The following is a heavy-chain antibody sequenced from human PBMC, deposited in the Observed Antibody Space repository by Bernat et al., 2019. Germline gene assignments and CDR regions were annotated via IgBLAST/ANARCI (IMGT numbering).Heavy chain of an antibody. CDR1: GFTFSSYS. J-gene: IGHJ2*01. CDR2: ISSSSSYT. CDR3: VSTTDWYFDL. V-gene: IGHV3-48*04. Sequence: EVQLVESGGGLVQPGGSLRLSCAASGFTFSSYSMNWVRQAPGKGLEWVSYISSSSSYTNYADSVKGRFTISRDNAKNSLYLQMNSLRAEDTAVYYCVSTTDWYFDLWGRGTLVTVSS. D-gene: IGHD4-17*01.